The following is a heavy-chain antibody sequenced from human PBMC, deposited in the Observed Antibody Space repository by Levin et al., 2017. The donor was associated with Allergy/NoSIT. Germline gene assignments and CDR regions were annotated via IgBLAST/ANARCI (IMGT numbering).Heavy chain of an antibody. J-gene: IGHJ6*02. V-gene: IGHV3-30*03. Sequence: GESLKISCAASGFTFSSYGMHWVRQAPGKGLEWVAVISYDGSKKYYADSVKGRFTISRDNSKNTLYLQMNSLRAEDTAVYYCASPSPIAARPHNYYYYYGMDVWGQGTTVTVSS. D-gene: IGHD6-6*01. CDR1: GFTFSSYG. CDR3: ASPSPIAARPHNYYYYYGMDV. CDR2: ISYDGSKK.